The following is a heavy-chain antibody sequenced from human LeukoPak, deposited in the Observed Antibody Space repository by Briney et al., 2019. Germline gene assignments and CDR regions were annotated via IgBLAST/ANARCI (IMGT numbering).Heavy chain of an antibody. CDR1: GYTFTSYG. CDR3: ARDGRYFDWLLPFDY. Sequence: GASVKVSCKASGYTFTSYGISWVRQAPGQGLEWMGWISAYSGNTNYAQKLQGRVTMTTDTSTSTAYMGLRSLRSDDTAVYYCARDGRYFDWLLPFDYWGQGTLVTVSS. D-gene: IGHD3-9*01. V-gene: IGHV1-18*04. CDR2: ISAYSGNT. J-gene: IGHJ4*02.